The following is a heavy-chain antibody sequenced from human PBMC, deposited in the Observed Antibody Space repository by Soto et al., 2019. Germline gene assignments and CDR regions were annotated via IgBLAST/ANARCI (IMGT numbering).Heavy chain of an antibody. D-gene: IGHD2-2*01. J-gene: IGHJ6*02. Sequence: EVQLVESGGGLVKPGGSLRLSCAASEFTFSSYSMNWVRQAPGKGLEWVSSISSSSSYIYYADSVKGRFTISRDNAKNSLYLQMNSLRAEDTAVYYCARGTYILGMDLWGQGTTVTVSS. CDR3: ARGTYILGMDL. V-gene: IGHV3-21*01. CDR1: EFTFSSYS. CDR2: ISSSSSYI.